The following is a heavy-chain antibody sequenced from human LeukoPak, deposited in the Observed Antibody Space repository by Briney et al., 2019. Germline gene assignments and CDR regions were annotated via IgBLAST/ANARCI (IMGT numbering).Heavy chain of an antibody. CDR2: INQDGSEK. D-gene: IGHD3-16*01. CDR1: GFSFSSHW. V-gene: IGHV3-7*01. Sequence: GGSLRLSCAASGFSFSSHWMSWVRQVPGKGLEWVANINQDGSEKYYVDSVKGRFTISRDNAKNSLYLQMNSLRAEDTTVYYCARDLGATHFDYWGQGTLVTVSS. CDR3: ARDLGATHFDY. J-gene: IGHJ4*02.